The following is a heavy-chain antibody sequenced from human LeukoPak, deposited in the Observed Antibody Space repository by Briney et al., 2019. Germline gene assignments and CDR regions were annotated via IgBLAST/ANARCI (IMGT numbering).Heavy chain of an antibody. CDR2: IHTNTGNP. CDR1: GYTFTNYA. V-gene: IGHV7-4-1*02. J-gene: IGHJ6*03. CDR3: ARGPGYSNSYYYYYYMDV. Sequence: ASVKVSCKASGYTFTNYAMNWVRQAPGQGLEWMGWIHTNTGNPTYAQGFTGRFVFSLDTSVSTAYLQISSLKAEDTAVYYCARGPGYSNSYYYYYYMDVWGKGTTVTVSS. D-gene: IGHD6-13*01.